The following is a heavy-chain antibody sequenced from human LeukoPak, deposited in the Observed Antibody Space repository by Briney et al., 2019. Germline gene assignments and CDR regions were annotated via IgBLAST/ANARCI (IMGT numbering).Heavy chain of an antibody. Sequence: SETLSLTCTVSGGSISSSSYNWGWIRQPPGKGLEWIGSIYYSGSTYYNPSLKSRVTISVDTSKNQFSLKLSSVTAADTAVYYCARLHYYDSSAAFDIWGQGTMVTVSS. V-gene: IGHV4-39*01. J-gene: IGHJ3*02. CDR1: GGSISSSSYN. CDR3: ARLHYYDSSAAFDI. D-gene: IGHD3-22*01. CDR2: IYYSGST.